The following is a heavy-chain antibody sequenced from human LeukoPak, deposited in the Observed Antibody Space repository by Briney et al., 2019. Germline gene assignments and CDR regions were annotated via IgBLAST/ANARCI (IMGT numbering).Heavy chain of an antibody. CDR3: VGEKWLRSSVFDY. CDR2: FYYSGST. J-gene: IGHJ4*02. Sequence: SETLSLTCTVSGGSISSYYWSWIRQPPGKGLEWIGYFYYSGSTNYNPSLKSRVTISVDTSKNQFSLKLSSVTAADTAVYYCVGEKWLRSSVFDYWGQGTLVTVSS. V-gene: IGHV4-59*01. D-gene: IGHD5-12*01. CDR1: GGSISSYY.